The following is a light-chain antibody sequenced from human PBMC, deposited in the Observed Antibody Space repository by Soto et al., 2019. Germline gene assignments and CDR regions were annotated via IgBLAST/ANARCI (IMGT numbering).Light chain of an antibody. CDR1: SSDVGGYNY. CDR3: SSYTSSSTPCV. Sequence: QSALTQPASVSGSPGQSITISCTGTSSDVGGYNYVSWYQQHPGKAPKLMIYEVSNRPSGVSNRFSGSKSGNTASLTISGLQPEDEADYYCSSYTSSSTPCVFGTGTKVTV. V-gene: IGLV2-14*01. CDR2: EVS. J-gene: IGLJ1*01.